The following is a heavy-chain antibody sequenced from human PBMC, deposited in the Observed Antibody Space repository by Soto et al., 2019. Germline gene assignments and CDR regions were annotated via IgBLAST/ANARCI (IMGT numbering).Heavy chain of an antibody. CDR1: GCTFSSYA. V-gene: IGHV1-69*13. J-gene: IGHJ6*02. Sequence: SVKVSGKASGCTFSSYAISLVRQAPGQWLWCIGGIIPIFGTANYAQKFQGRVTITADESTSTAYMELSSLRSEDTAVYYCARDRVLRYFDWSGGDYYYGMDVWGQGTTVTVSS. CDR2: IIPIFGTA. D-gene: IGHD3-9*01. CDR3: ARDRVLRYFDWSGGDYYYGMDV.